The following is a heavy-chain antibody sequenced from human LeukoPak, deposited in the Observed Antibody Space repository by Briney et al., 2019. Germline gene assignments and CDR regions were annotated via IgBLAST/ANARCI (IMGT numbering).Heavy chain of an antibody. V-gene: IGHV4-39*07. J-gene: IGHJ5*02. D-gene: IGHD4-17*01. CDR2: IYYSGST. Sequence: SETLXXTCTVSGGSISSSSYYWGWIRQPPGKGLEWIGSIYYSGSTYYNPSLKSRVTISVDTSKNRFSLKLSSVTAADTAVYYCXXDRSLTTVTTRWFDPWGQGTLVTVSS. CDR3: XXDRSLTTVTTRWFDP. CDR1: GGSISSSSYY.